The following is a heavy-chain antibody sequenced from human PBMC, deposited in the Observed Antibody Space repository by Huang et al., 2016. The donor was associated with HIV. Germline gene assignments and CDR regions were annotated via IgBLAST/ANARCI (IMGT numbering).Heavy chain of an antibody. Sequence: QVQLVQSGAEVKKPGASVKVSCKASGYTFTSYDINWGRQATGKGLEWRGWMNPNNGNTGYAQKCQGRVTMTRNTSISTAYMELSSLRSEDTAVYYCARSSSSWSNWFDPWGQGTLVTVSS. D-gene: IGHD6-13*01. CDR2: MNPNNGNT. CDR1: GYTFTSYD. J-gene: IGHJ5*02. CDR3: ARSSSSWSNWFDP. V-gene: IGHV1-8*01.